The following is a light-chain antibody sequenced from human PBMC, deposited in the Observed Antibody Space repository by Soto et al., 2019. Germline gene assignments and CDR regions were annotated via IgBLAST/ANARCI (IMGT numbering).Light chain of an antibody. CDR1: QSVSNNY. CDR3: QKYDSAPT. CDR2: GAS. J-gene: IGKJ1*01. Sequence: EIVLTQSPGTLSLSPGERATLSCRASQSVSNNYLAWYQQKPGQAPRLLIYGASNRATGIPDRFSGSGSGTDFTLTISRLEPEDVASYYCQKYDSAPTFGPGTKVDNK. V-gene: IGKV3-20*01.